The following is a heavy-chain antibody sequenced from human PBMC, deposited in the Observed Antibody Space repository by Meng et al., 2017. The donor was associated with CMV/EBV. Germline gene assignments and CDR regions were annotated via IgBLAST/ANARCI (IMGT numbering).Heavy chain of an antibody. J-gene: IGHJ4*02. Sequence: SVKVSCKASGGTFSSYAISWVRQAPGQGLEWMGGIIPIFGTANYAQKFQGRVTITTDESTSTAYMELSSLRSEDTAVYYCARWGYCSSTSCTRGYFDYWGQGTLVTVLL. V-gene: IGHV1-69*05. CDR2: IIPIFGTA. D-gene: IGHD2-2*01. CDR1: GGTFSSYA. CDR3: ARWGYCSSTSCTRGYFDY.